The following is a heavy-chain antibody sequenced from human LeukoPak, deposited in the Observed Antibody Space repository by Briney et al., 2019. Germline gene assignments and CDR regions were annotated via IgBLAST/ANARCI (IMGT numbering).Heavy chain of an antibody. V-gene: IGHV1-24*01. D-gene: IGHD3/OR15-3a*01. CDR3: ATLPDSFWSGHSVPPEDY. CDR2: FRPENDVP. J-gene: IGHJ4*02. CDR1: ENRLTQLP. Sequence: ASVRVSCKLSENRLTQLPMHWVRQAPGQGLEWVGGFRPENDVPVYAQKFQGRVAMTTDTSTDTAYMELWSLKSDDTAVYFCATLPDSFWSGHSVPPEDYWGQGTLVTVSS.